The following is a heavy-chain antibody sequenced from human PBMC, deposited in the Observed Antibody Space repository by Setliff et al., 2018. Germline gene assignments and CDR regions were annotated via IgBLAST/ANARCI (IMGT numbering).Heavy chain of an antibody. CDR2: IYHSGST. Sequence: SETLSLTCAVSGYSISSGYYWGWIRQPPGKGLEWIGSIYHSGSTYYNPSLKSRVTISVDTSKNQFSLKLSSVTATDTAVYYCARLYIVVVVAATPAWFDPWGQGTLVTVSS. CDR3: ARLYIVVVVAATPAWFDP. V-gene: IGHV4-38-2*01. J-gene: IGHJ5*02. CDR1: GYSISSGYY. D-gene: IGHD2-15*01.